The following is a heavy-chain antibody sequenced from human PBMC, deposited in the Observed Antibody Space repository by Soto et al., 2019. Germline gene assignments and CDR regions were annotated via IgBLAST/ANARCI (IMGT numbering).Heavy chain of an antibody. V-gene: IGHV1-3*01. Sequence: ASVKVSCKASGYSFINYGIGWVRQAPGQGLEWMGWINAGNGNTKYSQKFRGRVTITRDTSASTAYMELSSLRSEDTAVYYCARSIVVVTALDYWGQGTLVTVSS. CDR3: ARSIVVVTALDY. CDR2: INAGNGNT. D-gene: IGHD2-21*02. J-gene: IGHJ4*02. CDR1: GYSFINYG.